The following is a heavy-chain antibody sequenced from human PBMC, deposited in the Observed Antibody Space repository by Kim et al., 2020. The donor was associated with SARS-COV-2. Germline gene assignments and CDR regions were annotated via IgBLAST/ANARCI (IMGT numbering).Heavy chain of an antibody. D-gene: IGHD3-22*01. Sequence: ADCGKGPFTSSRDNAKNTLYLHMNSLRAEDTAMYYCARVLSYYDSSGYIYWGQGTLVTVSS. J-gene: IGHJ4*02. CDR3: ARVLSYYDSSGYIY. V-gene: IGHV3-74*01.